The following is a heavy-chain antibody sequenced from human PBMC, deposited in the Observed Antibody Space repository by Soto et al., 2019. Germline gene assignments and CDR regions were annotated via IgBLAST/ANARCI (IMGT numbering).Heavy chain of an antibody. CDR2: INPNSGGT. Sequence: ASVKVSCKASGYTFTGYYMHWVRQAPGQGLEWMGWINPNSGGTNYAQKFQGRVTMTRDTSISTAYMELSRLRSDDTAVYYCARDQGIAVAGTSATSYYYGVDVWGQGTTVTVSS. V-gene: IGHV1-2*02. CDR3: ARDQGIAVAGTSATSYYYGVDV. J-gene: IGHJ6*02. CDR1: GYTFTGYY. D-gene: IGHD6-19*01.